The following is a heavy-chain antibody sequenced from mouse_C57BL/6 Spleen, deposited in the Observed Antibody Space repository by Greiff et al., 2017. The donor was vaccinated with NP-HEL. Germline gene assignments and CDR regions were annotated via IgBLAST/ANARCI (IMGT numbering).Heavy chain of an antibody. CDR1: GYTFTSYW. CDR3: ARSITTVVGRDAMDY. V-gene: IGHV1-69*01. Sequence: QVQLQQPGAELVMPGASVKLSCKASGYTFTSYWMHWVKQRPGQGLEWIGEIDPSDSYTNYNQKFKGKSTLTVDKSSSTAYMQLSSLTSEDSAVYYCARSITTVVGRDAMDYWGQGTSVTVSS. J-gene: IGHJ4*01. CDR2: IDPSDSYT. D-gene: IGHD1-1*01.